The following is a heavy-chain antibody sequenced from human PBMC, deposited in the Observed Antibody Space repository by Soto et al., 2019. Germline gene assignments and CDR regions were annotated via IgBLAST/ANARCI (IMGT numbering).Heavy chain of an antibody. V-gene: IGHV1-18*01. Sequence: ASVKVSCKASGYTFTSYGISWVRQAPAQGLEWMGWISAYNGNTNYAQKLQGRVTMTTDTSTSTAYMELSRLRSDATAVYYCARERGSGTTTYGMDVWGQGTTVTVSS. CDR3: ARERGSGTTTYGMDV. D-gene: IGHD1-1*01. CDR1: GYTFTSYG. CDR2: ISAYNGNT. J-gene: IGHJ6*02.